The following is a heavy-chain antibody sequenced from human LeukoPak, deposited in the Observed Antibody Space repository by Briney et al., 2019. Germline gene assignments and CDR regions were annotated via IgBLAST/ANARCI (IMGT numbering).Heavy chain of an antibody. CDR2: ISSSTTYK. V-gene: IGHV3-21*01. D-gene: IGHD4-17*01. J-gene: IGHJ4*02. CDR3: TTDLWLGDAFDY. CDR1: GFTFSSYS. Sequence: GGSLRLSCATSGFTFSSYSMIWVRQAPGKGLEWVSSISSSTTYKYYADSVRGRFSISRDNAKNSLHLQMNSLRAEDTAVYYCTTDLWLGDAFDYWGQGTLVTVSS.